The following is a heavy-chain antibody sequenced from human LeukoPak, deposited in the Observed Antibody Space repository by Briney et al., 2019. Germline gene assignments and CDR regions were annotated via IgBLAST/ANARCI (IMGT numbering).Heavy chain of an antibody. J-gene: IGHJ6*02. D-gene: IGHD3-10*01. V-gene: IGHV1-18*04. CDR1: GYALTKYG. CDR2: ISGYNGNT. CDR3: GRDYYYGTSAPYNFGIDV. Sequence: ASVKVSCKASGYALTKYGISWVRQAPGQGPEWMGWISGYNGNTNYAQKFQGRVTMTTDTSTSTAYMELRDLKSDDTAVYYCGRDYYYGTSAPYNFGIDVWGQGTTVTVSS.